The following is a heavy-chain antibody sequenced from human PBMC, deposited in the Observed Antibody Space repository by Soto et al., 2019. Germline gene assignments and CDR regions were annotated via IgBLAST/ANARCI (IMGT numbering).Heavy chain of an antibody. CDR1: GFTFSSYG. CDR2: ISYDGSNK. V-gene: IGHV3-30*18. D-gene: IGHD4-17*01. Sequence: QVQLVESGGGVVQPGRSLRLSCAASGFTFSSYGMHWVRQAPGKGLEWVAVISYDGSNKYYADSVKGRFTISRDNSKNALYLQMNSLRVEDTAEYYCAKDLVTVTRVHYYYGMDVWGQGTTVAVSS. CDR3: AKDLVTVTRVHYYYGMDV. J-gene: IGHJ6*02.